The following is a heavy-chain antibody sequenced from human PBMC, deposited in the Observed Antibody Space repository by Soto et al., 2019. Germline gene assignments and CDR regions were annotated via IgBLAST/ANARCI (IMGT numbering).Heavy chain of an antibody. CDR2: ISAYNGNT. J-gene: IGHJ4*02. Sequence: QVQLVQSGAEEKKPGASVKVSCKASGYTFTSYGISWVRQAPGQGLEWMGWISAYNGNTNYAQKLQGRVTMTTDTPSSSAYMGLRSPRYDDTAVYYCARDTPPPREWGQGTLVTVSS. CDR1: GYTFTSYG. CDR3: ARDTPPPRE. V-gene: IGHV1-18*01.